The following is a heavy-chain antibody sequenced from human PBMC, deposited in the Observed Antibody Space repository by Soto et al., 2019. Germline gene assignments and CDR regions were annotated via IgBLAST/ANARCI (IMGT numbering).Heavy chain of an antibody. CDR1: GGSISSGGYY. CDR2: IYYSGST. Sequence: SETLSLTCTVSGGSISSGGYYWSWIRQHPGKGLEWIGYIYYSGSTYYNPSLKSRVTISVDTSKNQFSLKLSSVTAADTAVYYCARDDERGLGYFFYWGQGTLVTVSS. CDR3: ARDDERGLGYFFY. V-gene: IGHV4-31*03. D-gene: IGHD3-9*01. J-gene: IGHJ4*02.